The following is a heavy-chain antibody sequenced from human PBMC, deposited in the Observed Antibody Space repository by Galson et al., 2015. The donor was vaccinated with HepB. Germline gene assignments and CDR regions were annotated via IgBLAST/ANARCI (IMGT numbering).Heavy chain of an antibody. V-gene: IGHV2-5*01. D-gene: IGHD3/OR15-3a*01. CDR3: ARSFGLVGPYFDY. J-gene: IGHJ4*02. CDR1: GFSLRVSGMG. CDR2: INWNDDK. Sequence: PALVKPTQTLTLTCTFSGFSLRVSGMGVGWIRQPPGKALEWLAFINWNDDKRYNPSLKNRLTIIKDTFKNQVVLRMTNVDPADTATYYCARSFGLVGPYFDYWGQGSPITVSS.